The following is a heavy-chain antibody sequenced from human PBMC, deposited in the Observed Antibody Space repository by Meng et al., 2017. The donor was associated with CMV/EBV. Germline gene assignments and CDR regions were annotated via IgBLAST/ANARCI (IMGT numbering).Heavy chain of an antibody. CDR1: GGSISSGDYY. J-gene: IGHJ4*02. CDR2: IYYSGST. V-gene: IGHV4-30-4*08. CDR3: ARDNRRGGVDY. D-gene: IGHD3-3*01. Sequence: VRLQESGPGRVKPSQTRSLTCTVSGGSISSGDYYWSWIRQPPGKGLEWIGYIYYSGSTYYNPSLKSRVTISVDTSKNQFSLKLSSVTAADTAVYYCARDNRRGGVDYWGQGTLVTVSS.